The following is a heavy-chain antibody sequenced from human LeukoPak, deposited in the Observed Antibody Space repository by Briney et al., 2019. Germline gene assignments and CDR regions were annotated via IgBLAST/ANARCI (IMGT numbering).Heavy chain of an antibody. D-gene: IGHD3-16*01. CDR1: GYTFTGHY. Sequence: GASVKVSCKASGYTFTGHYMHWVRQAPGQGLEWMGWINPNSGGTNYAQKFQGRVTMTRDTSISTAYMELSRLRSDDTAVYYCARTLMGGLGDEVDYWGQGTLVTVSS. CDR2: INPNSGGT. CDR3: ARTLMGGLGDEVDY. V-gene: IGHV1-2*02. J-gene: IGHJ4*02.